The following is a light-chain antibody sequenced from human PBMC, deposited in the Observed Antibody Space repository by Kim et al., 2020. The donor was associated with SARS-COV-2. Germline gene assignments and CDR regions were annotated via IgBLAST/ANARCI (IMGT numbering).Light chain of an antibody. Sequence: LSPGEGATLSCRASQSVSTSYLAWYQQKPGQAPSLLIYSTSRRATGIPDRFSGSGSGTDFTLTISRLEPEDFAVYYCQHYGSSPYTFGQGTKLEI. CDR2: STS. CDR3: QHYGSSPYT. CDR1: QSVSTSY. J-gene: IGKJ2*01. V-gene: IGKV3-20*01.